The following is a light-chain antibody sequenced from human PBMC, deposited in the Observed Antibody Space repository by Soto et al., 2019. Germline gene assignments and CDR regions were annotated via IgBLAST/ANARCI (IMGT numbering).Light chain of an antibody. Sequence: DIQMTQSPSTLSASVGDRVTITCRASQSIGRGLAWYQRKPGKAPKLLIYDGSTLESGVPSRVSGGGSGTEFTLTISSLQPDDFATYCCQHYSTVWSFGQGTQVDIK. CDR2: DGS. J-gene: IGKJ1*01. V-gene: IGKV1-5*01. CDR3: QHYSTVWS. CDR1: QSIGRG.